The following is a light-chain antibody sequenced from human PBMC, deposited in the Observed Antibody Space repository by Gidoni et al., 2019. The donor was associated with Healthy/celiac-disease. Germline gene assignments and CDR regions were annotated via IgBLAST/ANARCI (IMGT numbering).Light chain of an antibody. J-gene: IGKJ1*01. CDR1: QSISSY. CDR2: AAA. Sequence: DLQMTPSPSSLSASVGDRVTITCRASQSISSYLNWYQQKPGKAPKLLIYAAASLQSGGPSRFSGSGSGTDFTLTISSLQPEDFATYYCQQSYSTPWTFGQGTKVEIK. CDR3: QQSYSTPWT. V-gene: IGKV1-39*01.